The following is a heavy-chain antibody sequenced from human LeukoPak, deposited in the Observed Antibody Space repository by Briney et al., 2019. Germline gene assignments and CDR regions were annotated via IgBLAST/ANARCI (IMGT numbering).Heavy chain of an antibody. J-gene: IGHJ4*02. CDR1: GGSISSYH. V-gene: IGHV4-59*01. CDR3: ARSYGSGSPFGY. Sequence: PSETLSLTCTVSGGSISSYHWSWIRQPPGKGLEWIGYIYYSGSTNYNPSLKSRVTISVDTSKNQFSLKLSSVTAADTAVYYCARSYGSGSPFGYWGQGTLVTVSS. D-gene: IGHD3-10*01. CDR2: IYYSGST.